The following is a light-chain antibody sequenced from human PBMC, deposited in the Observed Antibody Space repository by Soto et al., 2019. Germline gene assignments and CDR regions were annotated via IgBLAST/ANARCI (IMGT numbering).Light chain of an antibody. CDR3: GSWDSSLSAGV. J-gene: IGLJ3*02. V-gene: IGLV1-51*02. Sequence: QAVVTQPPSVSAAPGQKVTLSCSGSSTNIESNYVSWYQQVPGTAPKLLIFEDHKRPSDIPDRFSGSKSGTSATLDITGLQTGDEADYYCGSWDSSLSAGVFGGGTKLTV. CDR1: STNIESNY. CDR2: EDH.